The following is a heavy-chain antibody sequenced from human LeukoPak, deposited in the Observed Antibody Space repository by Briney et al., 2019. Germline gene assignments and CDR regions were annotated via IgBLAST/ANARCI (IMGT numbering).Heavy chain of an antibody. V-gene: IGHV4-34*01. CDR2: INHSGST. J-gene: IGHJ3*02. Sequence: NPSETLSLTCAVYGGSFSGYYWSWIRQPPGKGLEWIGEINHSGSTNYNPSLKSRVTMSVDTSKNQFSLKLSSVTAADTAVYYCARDVTIFGVVPGDAFDIWGQGTMVTVSS. CDR3: ARDVTIFGVVPGDAFDI. CDR1: GGSFSGYY. D-gene: IGHD3-3*01.